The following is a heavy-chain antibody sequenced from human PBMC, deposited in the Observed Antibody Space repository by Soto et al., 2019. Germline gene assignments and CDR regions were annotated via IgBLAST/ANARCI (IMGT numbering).Heavy chain of an antibody. V-gene: IGHV3-49*03. CDR1: GFTFGDYA. J-gene: IGHJ6*02. Sequence: GGSLRLSWTASGFTFGDYAMSWFRQAPGKGLEWVGFIRSKAYGGTTEYAASVKGRFTISRDDSKSIAYLQMNSLKTEDTAVYYCTNXGPSGCNYYYYYYGMDVWGQGTTVTVSS. CDR2: IRSKAYGGTT. CDR3: TNXGPSGCNYYYYYYGMDV. D-gene: IGHD6-19*01.